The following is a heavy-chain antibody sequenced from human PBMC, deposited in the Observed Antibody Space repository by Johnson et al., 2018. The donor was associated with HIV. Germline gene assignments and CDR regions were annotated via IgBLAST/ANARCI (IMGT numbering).Heavy chain of an antibody. D-gene: IGHD5-18*01. J-gene: IGHJ3*02. Sequence: QVQLVESGGGLVKPGGSLRLSCAASGFTFSDFYMSWIRQPPGKGLEWVSYISVTGGTIHSADSVKGRFTISRDNAKNSLYLQMNSLRAEDTAVYYCARGDTAMGYDAFDIWGQGTMVTVSS. CDR1: GFTFSDFY. CDR2: ISVTGGTI. CDR3: ARGDTAMGYDAFDI. V-gene: IGHV3-11*04.